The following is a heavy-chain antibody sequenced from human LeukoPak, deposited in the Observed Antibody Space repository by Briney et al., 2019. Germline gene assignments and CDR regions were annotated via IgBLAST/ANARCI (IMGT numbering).Heavy chain of an antibody. D-gene: IGHD2-2*01. V-gene: IGHV1-69*04. Sequence: ASVKVSCKASGGTFSSYAISWVRQAPGQGLEWMGRIIPILGIANYAQKFQGRVTITADKSTSTAYMELSSLRSEDTAVYYCASVRYCSSTSCYEEAFDIWGQGTMVTVSS. CDR3: ASVRYCSSTSCYEEAFDI. J-gene: IGHJ3*02. CDR1: GGTFSSYA. CDR2: IIPILGIA.